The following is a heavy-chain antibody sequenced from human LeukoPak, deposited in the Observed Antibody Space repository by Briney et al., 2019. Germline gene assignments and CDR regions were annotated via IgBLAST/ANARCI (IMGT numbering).Heavy chain of an antibody. D-gene: IGHD3-22*01. CDR2: IYYSGST. CDR3: ARTGSSGSNAGY. Sequence: SETLSLTCTVSGGSISNKYWSWIRQPPGKGLEWIGYIYYSGSTNYNPSLKSRVTISVDTSKNQFSLKLSSVTAADTAVYYCARTGSSGSNAGYWGQGTLVTVSS. V-gene: IGHV4-59*01. CDR1: GGSISNKY. J-gene: IGHJ4*02.